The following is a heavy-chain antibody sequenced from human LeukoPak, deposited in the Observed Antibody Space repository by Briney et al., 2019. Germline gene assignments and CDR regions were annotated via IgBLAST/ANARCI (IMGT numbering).Heavy chain of an antibody. CDR1: GFTFSDYY. Sequence: GGSLRLSCAASGFTFSDYYMSWIRQAPGKGLEWVSYISSSGSTIYYADSVKGRFTISRDNAKNSLYLQMNSLRAEDTAVYYCARVVSGIVGATEFEYFQHWGQGTLVTVSS. D-gene: IGHD1-26*01. CDR3: ARVVSGIVGATEFEYFQH. J-gene: IGHJ1*01. CDR2: ISSSGSTI. V-gene: IGHV3-11*01.